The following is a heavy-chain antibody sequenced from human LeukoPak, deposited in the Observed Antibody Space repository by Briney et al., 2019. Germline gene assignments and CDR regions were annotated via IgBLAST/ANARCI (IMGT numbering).Heavy chain of an antibody. J-gene: IGHJ6*02. CDR1: GFTFSSYG. V-gene: IGHV3-30*18. CDR3: AKDLDTARVMDV. Sequence: GRSLRLSCAASGFTFSSYGMHWGRRAPGKGLEWVAVISYDGSNKYYADSVKGRFTISRDNSKNTLYLQMNSLRAEDTAVYYCAKDLDTARVMDVWGQGTTVTVSS. D-gene: IGHD5-18*01. CDR2: ISYDGSNK.